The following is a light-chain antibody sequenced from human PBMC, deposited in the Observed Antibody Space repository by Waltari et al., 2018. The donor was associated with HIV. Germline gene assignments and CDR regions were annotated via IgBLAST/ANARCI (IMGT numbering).Light chain of an antibody. Sequence: ERVMTQSPVTLSVSPGERATLSCRASQTVNHNFAWYQQKPGQAPMLLLYDASTRATGIPARCSGSGSGTEFTLTISSLQSEDVAVYYCQHYNNWPLAFGQGTKVEIK. J-gene: IGKJ1*01. V-gene: IGKV3-15*01. CDR1: QTVNHN. CDR3: QHYNNWPLA. CDR2: DAS.